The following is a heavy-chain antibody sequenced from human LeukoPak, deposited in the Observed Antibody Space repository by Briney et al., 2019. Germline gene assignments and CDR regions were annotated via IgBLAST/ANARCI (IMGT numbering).Heavy chain of an antibody. CDR3: ARVVDHDYGDYYLDY. Sequence: KAGGSLRLSCAASGFTVSSNDMSWVRQAPGKGLECISVIYSGGSTDYADSVKGRLTISRDNSKNTLYLQMNSLRAEDTAVYYCARVVDHDYGDYYLDYWGQGTLVTVSS. D-gene: IGHD4-17*01. J-gene: IGHJ4*02. CDR1: GFTVSSND. CDR2: IYSGGST. V-gene: IGHV3-53*01.